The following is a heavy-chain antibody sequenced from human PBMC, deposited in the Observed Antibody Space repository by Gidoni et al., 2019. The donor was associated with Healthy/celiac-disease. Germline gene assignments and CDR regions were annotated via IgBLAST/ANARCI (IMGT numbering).Heavy chain of an antibody. V-gene: IGHV1-2*04. CDR2: PNSGGT. Sequence: PNSGGTNYAQKFQGWVTMTRDTSISTAYMELSRLRSDDTAVYYCAGGYVDTAMPSGDWGQGTLVTVSS. J-gene: IGHJ4*02. CDR3: AGGYVDTAMPSGD. D-gene: IGHD5-18*01.